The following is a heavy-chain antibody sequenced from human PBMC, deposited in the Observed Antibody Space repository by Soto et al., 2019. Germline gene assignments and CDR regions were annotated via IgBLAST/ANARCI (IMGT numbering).Heavy chain of an antibody. V-gene: IGHV4-34*01. D-gene: IGHD2-2*01. J-gene: IGHJ3*02. CDR2: INHSGST. Sequence: SETLSLTCAVYNGSFSAYYWTWIRQPPGKGLEWIGEINHSGSTNYNPSLKSRVTISVDTSKNQFSLKLSSVTAADTAVYYCARDSTRRGACDIWGQGTMVTVSS. CDR1: NGSFSAYY. CDR3: ARDSTRRGACDI.